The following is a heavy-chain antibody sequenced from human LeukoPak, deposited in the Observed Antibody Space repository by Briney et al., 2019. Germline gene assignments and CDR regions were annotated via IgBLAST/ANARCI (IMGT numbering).Heavy chain of an antibody. Sequence: GGSVRLSCAASGFTFSSYGMHWVRQAPGKGLEWVAFIRYDGSNKYYADSVKGRFTISRDNSKNTLYLQMNSLRAEDTAVYYCAKDFSPGELLLGFDYWGQGTLVTVSS. V-gene: IGHV3-30*02. CDR3: AKDFSPGELLLGFDY. CDR1: GFTFSSYG. D-gene: IGHD1-26*01. J-gene: IGHJ4*02. CDR2: IRYDGSNK.